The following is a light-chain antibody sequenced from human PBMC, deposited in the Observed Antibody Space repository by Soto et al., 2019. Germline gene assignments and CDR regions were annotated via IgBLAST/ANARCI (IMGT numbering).Light chain of an antibody. V-gene: IGKV1-17*01. CDR3: HQYNSYHT. CDR2: AAS. J-gene: IGKJ4*01. CDR1: QGIRKD. Sequence: IQMTQSPSSLSASVGDRVTITCRASQGIRKDLGWYQVKPGKAPKLLIYAASTLQSGVPSSLSGSGSGTEFTLTISSMQPDDFATYYCHQYNSYHTFGGGTKVDIK.